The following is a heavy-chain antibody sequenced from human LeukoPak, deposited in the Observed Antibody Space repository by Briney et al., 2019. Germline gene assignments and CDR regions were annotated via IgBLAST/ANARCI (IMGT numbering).Heavy chain of an antibody. Sequence: PGGSLRLSCAASGFTFSSYAMHWARQAPGKGLEWVAVISYDGSNKYYADSVKGRLTISRDNSKNTLYLQMNSLRAEDTAVYYCARDPSGVYQLLYRRAYNWFDPWGQGTLVTVSS. V-gene: IGHV3-30-3*01. J-gene: IGHJ5*02. CDR2: ISYDGSNK. D-gene: IGHD2-2*02. CDR3: ARDPSGVYQLLYRRAYNWFDP. CDR1: GFTFSSYA.